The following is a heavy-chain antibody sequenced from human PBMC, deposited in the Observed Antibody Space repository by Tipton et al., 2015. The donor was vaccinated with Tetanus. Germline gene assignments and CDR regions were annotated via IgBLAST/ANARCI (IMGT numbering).Heavy chain of an antibody. CDR1: GFTFSNYC. Sequence: QLVQSGGGLVKPGRSLRLSCVASGFTFSNYCMTWVRQAPGKGLEWVANIKQDGSALYYVESVKGRFTFSRDNAENSLYLQVNTLRVEDTAVYYCARAISSRWGKHDAFDIWGQGTTVVVSS. CDR3: ARAISSRWGKHDAFDI. J-gene: IGHJ3*02. V-gene: IGHV3-7*01. CDR2: IKQDGSAL. D-gene: IGHD3-16*01.